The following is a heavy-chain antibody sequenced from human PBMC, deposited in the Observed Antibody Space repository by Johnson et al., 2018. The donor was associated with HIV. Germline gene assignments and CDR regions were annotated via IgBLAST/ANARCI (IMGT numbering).Heavy chain of an antibody. Sequence: VQLLESGGGLVQPGGSLRLSCAASGFIFSSYSMSWVRQAPGKGLEWVSSIRGGVGDTYYADSVTGRFITSRDNSRNTRYLQMNSMTVEDTALYYCAKDRIRAVAGIPDAFDIWGQGTMVIASS. D-gene: IGHD6-19*01. CDR1: GFIFSSYS. J-gene: IGHJ3*02. V-gene: IGHV3-23*01. CDR3: AKDRIRAVAGIPDAFDI. CDR2: IRGGVGDT.